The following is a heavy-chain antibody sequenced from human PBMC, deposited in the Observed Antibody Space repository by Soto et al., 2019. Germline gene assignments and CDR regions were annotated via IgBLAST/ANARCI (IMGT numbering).Heavy chain of an antibody. Sequence: SETLSLTCAVYGGSFSGYYWSWIRQPPGKGLEWIGEINHSGSTNYNPSLKSRVTISVDTSKNQFSLKLSSVTAADTAVYYCARRSVGFVVVVAATRQINHFDYWGQGTLVTVSS. D-gene: IGHD2-15*01. CDR2: INHSGST. CDR1: GGSFSGYY. J-gene: IGHJ4*02. CDR3: ARRSVGFVVVVAATRQINHFDY. V-gene: IGHV4-34*01.